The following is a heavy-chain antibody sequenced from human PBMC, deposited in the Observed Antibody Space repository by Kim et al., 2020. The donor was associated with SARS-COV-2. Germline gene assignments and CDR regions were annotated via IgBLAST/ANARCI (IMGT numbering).Heavy chain of an antibody. Sequence: GGSLRLSCAASGFTFSSYEMNWVRQAPGKGLEWVSYISSSGSTIYYADSVKGRFTISRDNAKNSLYLQMNSLRAEDTAVYYCAKGGSGYYYPNWFDPWGQGTLVTVSS. CDR3: AKGGSGYYYPNWFDP. J-gene: IGHJ5*02. CDR1: GFTFSSYE. V-gene: IGHV3-48*03. D-gene: IGHD3-22*01. CDR2: ISSSGSTI.